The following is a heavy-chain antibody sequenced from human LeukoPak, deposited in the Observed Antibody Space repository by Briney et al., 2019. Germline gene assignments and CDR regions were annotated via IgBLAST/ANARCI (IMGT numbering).Heavy chain of an antibody. CDR3: ARALPLNIVVVPAASDY. CDR1: GFTFSSYS. Sequence: PGGSLRLSCAASGFTFSSYSMNWVRRAPGKGLEWVSSIRSSSSYIYYADSVKGRFTTSRDNAKNSLYLQMNSLRAEDTAVYYCARALPLNIVVVPAASDYWGQGTLVTVSS. D-gene: IGHD2-2*01. V-gene: IGHV3-21*01. J-gene: IGHJ4*02. CDR2: IRSSSSYI.